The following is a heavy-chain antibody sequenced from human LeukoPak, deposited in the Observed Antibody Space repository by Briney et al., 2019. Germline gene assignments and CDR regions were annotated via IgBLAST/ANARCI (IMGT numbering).Heavy chain of an antibody. CDR1: GYNFTIYW. CDR3: ARQQLIRYYGVDV. Sequence: GASLKISSKGSGYNFTIYWITWVRQMTGKGLEWMGRIEPSDSYTNYSSSFQGHVTISADKSISTAYLQWISLKASDTAMYYCARQQLIRYYGVDVWGQGTTVTVSS. J-gene: IGHJ6*02. V-gene: IGHV5-10-1*01. D-gene: IGHD1-1*01. CDR2: IEPSDSYT.